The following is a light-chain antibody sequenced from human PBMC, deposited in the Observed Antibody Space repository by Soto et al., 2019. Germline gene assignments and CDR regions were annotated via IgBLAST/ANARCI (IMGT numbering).Light chain of an antibody. CDR1: NRDVWWYNL. J-gene: IGLJ1*01. Sequence: QSVLAPPSPLSGSPGKAIPTPLTGNNRDVWWYNLLLWYQQHPGKAPKLMIFECSERPSGGPVRFSGSKSGNTASVTISGLQAEDEADYYCQYYESTLSARYVFGTGTKVTVL. V-gene: IGLV2-23*01. CDR2: ECS. CDR3: QYYESTLSARYV.